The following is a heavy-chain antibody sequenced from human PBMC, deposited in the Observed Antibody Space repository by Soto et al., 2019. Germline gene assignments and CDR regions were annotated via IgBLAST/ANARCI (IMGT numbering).Heavy chain of an antibody. V-gene: IGHV3-33*01. CDR3: ARLPYSSSSHYYYGMDV. D-gene: IGHD6-6*01. CDR2: IWYDGSNK. Sequence: QVQLVESGGGVVQPGRSLRLSCAASGFTFSSYGMHWVRQAPGKGLEWVAVIWYDGSNKYYADSVKGRFTISRDNSKNTLYLQMNSLRAEDTAVYYCARLPYSSSSHYYYGMDVWDQGTTVTVSS. J-gene: IGHJ6*02. CDR1: GFTFSSYG.